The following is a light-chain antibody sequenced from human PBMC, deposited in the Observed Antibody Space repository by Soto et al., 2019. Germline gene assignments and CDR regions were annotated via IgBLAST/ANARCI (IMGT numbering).Light chain of an antibody. Sequence: VVMTQTPRSLSVAPVRAASISCKSSQSLLHITGETFLFWYLQKPGQSPQLLIYEVSTRVSGVPDRFSGSGSGTDFTLEISRVETDDVGSYYCMQSTQLPPTFGQGTRLEIK. V-gene: IGKV2D-29*02. CDR3: MQSTQLPPT. CDR1: QSLLHITGETF. J-gene: IGKJ5*01. CDR2: EVS.